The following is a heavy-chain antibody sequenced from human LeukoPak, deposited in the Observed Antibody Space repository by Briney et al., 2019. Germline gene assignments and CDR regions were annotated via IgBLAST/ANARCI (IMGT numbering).Heavy chain of an antibody. CDR3: ARGGESGYDT. J-gene: IGHJ5*02. D-gene: IGHD5-12*01. Sequence: SETLSLTCTVSGGSISSSSNYWGWIRQPPGKGLEWIGTIYSTGNTYYNPSLKSRLTISVDTSKNQFSLKLSSVTAADTAVYCCARGGESGYDTWGQGSLVTVSS. V-gene: IGHV4-39*01. CDR1: GGSISSSSNY. CDR2: IYSTGNT.